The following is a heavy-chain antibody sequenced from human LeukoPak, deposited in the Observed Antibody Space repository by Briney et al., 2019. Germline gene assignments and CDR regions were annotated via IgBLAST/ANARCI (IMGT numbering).Heavy chain of an antibody. Sequence: PGGSLRLSCAASGFTFSNYWMSWVRQAPGKGLEWVANIKQDGSEKYYVDSVKGRFTISRDNAKNSLYLQMNSLRADDTAVYYCARGKPSYYYDSSAYFYNGAFDIWGQGTMVTVSS. D-gene: IGHD3-22*01. V-gene: IGHV3-7*01. CDR2: IKQDGSEK. J-gene: IGHJ3*02. CDR3: ARGKPSYYYDSSAYFYNGAFDI. CDR1: GFTFSNYW.